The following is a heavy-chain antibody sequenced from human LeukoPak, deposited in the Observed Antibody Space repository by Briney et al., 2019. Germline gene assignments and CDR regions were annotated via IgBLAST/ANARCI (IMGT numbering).Heavy chain of an antibody. V-gene: IGHV4-30-2*01. CDR1: GGSISSGGYS. CDR3: ARGDYGDYVGYFDY. Sequence: SQTLSLTCTVSGGSISSGGYSWSWIRQPPGKGLEWIGYIYHSGSTYYNLSLKSRVTISVDRSKNQFSLKLSSVTAADTAVYYCARGDYGDYVGYFDYWGQGTLVTVSS. CDR2: IYHSGST. D-gene: IGHD4-17*01. J-gene: IGHJ4*02.